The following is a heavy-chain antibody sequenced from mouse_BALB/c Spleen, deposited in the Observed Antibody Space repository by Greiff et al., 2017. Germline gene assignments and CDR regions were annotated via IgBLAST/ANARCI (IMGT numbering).Heavy chain of an antibody. CDR3: ARGKGDYAMDY. CDR2: ISTYYGNT. V-gene: IGHV1-67*01. CDR1: SYTFTDYA. J-gene: IGHJ4*01. Sequence: VQLQQSGPELVRPGVSVKISCKGSSYTFTDYAMHWVKQSHAKSLEWIGVISTYYGNTNYNQKFKGKATMTVDKSSSTAYMELARLTSEDSAVYYCARGKGDYAMDYWGQGTSVTVSS.